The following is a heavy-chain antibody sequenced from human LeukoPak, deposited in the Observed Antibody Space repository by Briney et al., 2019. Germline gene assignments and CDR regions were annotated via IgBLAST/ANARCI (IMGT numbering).Heavy chain of an antibody. Sequence: PGGSLRLSCAAAGFTFSSYAMRWVRQAPGKGLEWVTVISYDGSNKYYADSVKGRFTISRDNSKNTLHLQMNSLRAEDTAVYYCARACYDSSGYSGGVIGYWGQGTLVTVSS. CDR1: GFTFSSYA. J-gene: IGHJ4*02. V-gene: IGHV3-30*04. D-gene: IGHD3-22*01. CDR3: ARACYDSSGYSGGVIGY. CDR2: ISYDGSNK.